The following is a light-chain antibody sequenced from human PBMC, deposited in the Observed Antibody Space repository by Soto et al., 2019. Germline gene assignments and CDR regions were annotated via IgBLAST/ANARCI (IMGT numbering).Light chain of an antibody. J-gene: IGKJ2*01. CDR1: QSISSY. V-gene: IGKV1-39*01. Sequence: DIQMTQSPSSLSASVGDRVTITCRASQSISSYLNWYQQKPGKAPKLLIYAASSLQSGVPSRFSGSGSGTDFTLTISSLQPEDFATYYCQQSYSTRMYTFVQGTKLEIK. CDR2: AAS. CDR3: QQSYSTRMYT.